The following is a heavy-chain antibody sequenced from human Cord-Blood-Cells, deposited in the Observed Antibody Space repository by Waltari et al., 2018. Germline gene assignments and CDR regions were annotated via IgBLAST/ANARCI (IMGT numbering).Heavy chain of an antibody. Sequence: QVQLQQWGAGLLKPSATLSLTCAVYGGSFSGYYWSWIRQPPGTGLEWIGEINHSGSTNYNPSLKSRVTISVDTSKNQFSLKLSSVTAADTAVYYCARGCSGGSCYSAFDIWGQGTMVTVSS. J-gene: IGHJ3*02. V-gene: IGHV4-34*01. D-gene: IGHD2-15*01. CDR3: ARGCSGGSCYSAFDI. CDR1: GGSFSGYY. CDR2: INHSGST.